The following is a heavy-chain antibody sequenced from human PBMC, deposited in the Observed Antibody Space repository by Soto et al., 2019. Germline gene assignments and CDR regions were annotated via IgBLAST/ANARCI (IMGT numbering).Heavy chain of an antibody. D-gene: IGHD5-18*01. CDR3: AREGSTAMAPRGYYYYGMDV. J-gene: IGHJ6*02. CDR1: GFTFSSYS. Sequence: EVQLVESGGGLVQPGGSLRLSCAASGFTFSSYSMNWVRQAPGKGLEWVSYISSSSSTIYYADSVKGRFTISRDNAKNSLYLQMNSLRDEDTAVYYCAREGSTAMAPRGYYYYGMDVWGQGTTVTVSS. CDR2: ISSSSSTI. V-gene: IGHV3-48*02.